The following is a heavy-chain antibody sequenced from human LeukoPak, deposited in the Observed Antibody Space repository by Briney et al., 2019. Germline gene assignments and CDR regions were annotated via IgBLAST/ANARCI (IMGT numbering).Heavy chain of an antibody. CDR2: INWNGGST. CDR1: GFTFDDYG. Sequence: GGSLRLSCAVSGFTFDDYGMSWVRQAPGKGLEWVSGINWNGGSTGYADSVKGRFTISRDNAKNSLYLQMNSLRAEDTAVYYCARERYSGYGGGLGPWGQGTLVTVSS. J-gene: IGHJ5*02. D-gene: IGHD5-12*01. CDR3: ARERYSGYGGGLGP. V-gene: IGHV3-20*04.